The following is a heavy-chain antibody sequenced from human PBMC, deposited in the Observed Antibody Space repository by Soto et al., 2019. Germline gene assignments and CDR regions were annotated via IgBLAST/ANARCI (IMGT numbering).Heavy chain of an antibody. D-gene: IGHD6-13*01. Sequence: QVRLVESGGGVVQPGRSLRLSCAASGFTFSNYGMHWVRQAPGKGLEWVAVISYDGSNKNYADSVKGRFTISRDNSKNTVYLQMASLRPGDTAVYSCAKDRGIWCLDYWGQGMVVTVSS. V-gene: IGHV3-30*18. CDR2: ISYDGSNK. CDR3: AKDRGIWCLDY. J-gene: IGHJ4*02. CDR1: GFTFSNYG.